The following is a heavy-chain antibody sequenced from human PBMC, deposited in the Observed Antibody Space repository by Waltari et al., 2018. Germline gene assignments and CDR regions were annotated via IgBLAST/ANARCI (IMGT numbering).Heavy chain of an antibody. J-gene: IGHJ4*02. CDR2: INHSGRT. V-gene: IGHV4-34*01. CDR3: ARGLRWRKLDY. D-gene: IGHD4-17*01. CDR1: GGSFSGYY. Sequence: QVQLQQWGAGLLKPSETLSLTCAVYGGSFSGYYWSWIRQPPGKGLEWIGEINHSGRTNYNPSLKSRVTISGDTSKNQFSLKLSAVTAADTAVYYCARGLRWRKLDYWGQGTLVIVSS.